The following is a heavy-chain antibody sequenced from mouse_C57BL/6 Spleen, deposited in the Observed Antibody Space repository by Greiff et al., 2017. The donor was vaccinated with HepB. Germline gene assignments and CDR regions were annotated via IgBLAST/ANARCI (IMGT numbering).Heavy chain of an antibody. V-gene: IGHV5-6*02. Sequence: EVKLVESGGDLVKPGGSLKLSCAASGFTFSSYGMSWVRQTPDKRLEWVATISSGGSYTYYPDSVKGRFTISRDNAKNTLYLQMSSLKSEDTAMYYCAIQWDGRGAWFAYWGQGTLVTVSA. D-gene: IGHD1-1*01. CDR1: GFTFSSYG. CDR3: AIQWDGRGAWFAY. J-gene: IGHJ3*01. CDR2: ISSGGSYT.